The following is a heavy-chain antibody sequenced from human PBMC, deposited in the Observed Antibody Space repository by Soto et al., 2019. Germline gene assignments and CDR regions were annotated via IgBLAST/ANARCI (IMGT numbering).Heavy chain of an antibody. V-gene: IGHV4-31*03. J-gene: IGHJ4*02. CDR1: GGSISSGGYY. CDR3: ARSPEATVTAFDY. D-gene: IGHD4-17*01. CDR2: IYYSGST. Sequence: QVQLQESGPGLVKPSQTLSLTCTVSGGSISSGGYYWRWIRQHPGKGLEWNGYIYYSGSTYYNPPLSSRVTISVDTAKNQFSLKLSSVTAAATAFYYWARSPEATVTAFDYWGQGTLVTVSS.